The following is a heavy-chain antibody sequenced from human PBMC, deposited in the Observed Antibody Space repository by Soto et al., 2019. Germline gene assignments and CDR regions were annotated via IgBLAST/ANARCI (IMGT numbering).Heavy chain of an antibody. V-gene: IGHV4-39*01. CDR1: GGSISSSSYY. D-gene: IGHD3-10*01. CDR3: ARQVRGPTPPPNYYYGMDV. CDR2: IYYSGST. Sequence: SETLSLTCTVSGGSISSSSYYWGWIRQPPGKGLEWIGSIYYSGSTYYNPSLKNLVTISVDTSKNQFSLKLSSVTAADTAVYYCARQVRGPTPPPNYYYGMDVWGQGTTVS. J-gene: IGHJ6*02.